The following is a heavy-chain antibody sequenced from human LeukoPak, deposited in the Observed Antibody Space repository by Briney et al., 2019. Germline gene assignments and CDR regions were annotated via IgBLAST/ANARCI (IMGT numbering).Heavy chain of an antibody. J-gene: IGHJ4*02. CDR1: STSLTTYY. Sequence: PSETLSLTCTVSSTSLTTYYWSSIRQPPGKGREWIGYVADAGFATYTPSLKSRVTLSVDTSTNQFSLKVHSVTVSDTAVYYCARDRAVGGRFFDLWGQGILVSVSS. CDR2: VADAGFA. CDR3: ARDRAVGGRFFDL. D-gene: IGHD6-19*01. V-gene: IGHV4-59*01.